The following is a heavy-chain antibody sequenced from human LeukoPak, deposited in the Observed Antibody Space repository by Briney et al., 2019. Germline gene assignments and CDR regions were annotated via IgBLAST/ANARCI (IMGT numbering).Heavy chain of an antibody. J-gene: IGHJ4*02. CDR1: GFTFSSYG. V-gene: IGHV3-30*02. D-gene: IGHD4-17*01. CDR2: IRYDGSNK. CDR3: AKGSDYAAAIFFY. Sequence: HPGGSLRLSCAASGFTFSSYGMHWVRQAPGKGLEWVAFIRYDGSNKYYADSVKGRFTISRDNSKNTLYLQMNSLRAEDTAVYYCAKGSDYAAAIFFYWGQGTLVTVSS.